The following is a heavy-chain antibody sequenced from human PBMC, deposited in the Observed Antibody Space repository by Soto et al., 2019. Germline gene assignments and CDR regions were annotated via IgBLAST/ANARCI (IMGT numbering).Heavy chain of an antibody. Sequence: GETLNISCKGSGYSFTSYWIGWVRQMPGKGLEWMGIIYPGDSDTRYSPSFQGQVTISADKSISTAYLQWSSLKASDTAMYYRARPAYDILTGYYYFDYWGQGTLVTVSS. CDR1: GYSFTSYW. V-gene: IGHV5-51*01. CDR2: IYPGDSDT. D-gene: IGHD3-9*01. J-gene: IGHJ4*02. CDR3: ARPAYDILTGYYYFDY.